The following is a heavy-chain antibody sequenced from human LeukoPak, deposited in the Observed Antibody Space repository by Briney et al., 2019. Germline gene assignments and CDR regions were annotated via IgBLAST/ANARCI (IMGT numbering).Heavy chain of an antibody. CDR1: GTSIGSGRHY. J-gene: IGHJ5*02. CDR3: ARSHPFDH. V-gene: IGHV4-31*03. CDR2: IYYSGGT. Sequence: SQTLSLTCTVSGTSIGSGRHYWSWLRQHPGKGLERIGYIYYSGGTYTTPSLKSRVTMSVDTSKNQFSLKLNSVTAADTAVYYCARSHPFDHWGQGTLVIVSS.